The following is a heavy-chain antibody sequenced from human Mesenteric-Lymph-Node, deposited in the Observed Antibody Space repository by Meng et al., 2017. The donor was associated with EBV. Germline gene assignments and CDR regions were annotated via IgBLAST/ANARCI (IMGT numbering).Heavy chain of an antibody. D-gene: IGHD3-3*01. CDR2: VSYSGTT. V-gene: IGHV4-39*07. Sequence: QLQLQASGPGLVKPSETLSLPCTVSGGFISRSGFYWGWIRQPPGKGLEWIGRVSYSGTTSYNPSLRSRVTISADTSKNQFSLRLTSLTAADTAIYYCAGRGFYTLFDYWGQGTLVTVSS. J-gene: IGHJ4*02. CDR3: AGRGFYTLFDY. CDR1: GGFISRSGFY.